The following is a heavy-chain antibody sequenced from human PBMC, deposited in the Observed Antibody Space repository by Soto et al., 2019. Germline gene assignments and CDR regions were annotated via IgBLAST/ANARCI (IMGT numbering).Heavy chain of an antibody. CDR1: GGSISSGGYY. CDR3: ARWVWLRFRYFDY. V-gene: IGHV4-31*03. Sequence: QLQLQESGPGLVKPSQTLSLTCTVSGGSISSGGYYWSWIRQHPGTCLEWIGDIYYSGSTYYNPSLTSRVTISVDTSKSHFSLKLSSVTAADTAVYYCARWVWLRFRYFDYWGQGSLVTVSS. J-gene: IGHJ4*02. D-gene: IGHD5-12*01. CDR2: IYYSGST.